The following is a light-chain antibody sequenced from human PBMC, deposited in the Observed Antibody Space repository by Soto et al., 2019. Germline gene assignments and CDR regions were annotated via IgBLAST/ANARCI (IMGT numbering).Light chain of an antibody. CDR1: ISDIGLYNY. J-gene: IGLJ1*01. CDR3: SSFTTTSTLV. V-gene: IGLV2-14*01. CDR2: EVS. Sequence: QSALTQPAAVSGSPGQSITISCTGTISDIGLYNYVSWYQQHPGKAPKLVIYEVSNRPSGVSDRFSGSKSDNTASLTISGLQAEDEANYYCSSFTTTSTLVFAAGTSSPS.